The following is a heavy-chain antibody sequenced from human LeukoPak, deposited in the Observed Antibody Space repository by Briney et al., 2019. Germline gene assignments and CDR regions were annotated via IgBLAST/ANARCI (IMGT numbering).Heavy chain of an antibody. Sequence: PGGSLRLSCEASGFTFRDHCMNWVRQAPGKGLEWVYYICATISYADSVRGRFTISRDNAKNSLYLEMNSLRDEDTAVYYCVRDFDYNFDYWGQGALVTVSS. CDR3: VRDFDYNFDY. V-gene: IGHV3-69-1*02. CDR2: ICATI. D-gene: IGHD4-11*01. J-gene: IGHJ4*02. CDR1: GFTFRDHC.